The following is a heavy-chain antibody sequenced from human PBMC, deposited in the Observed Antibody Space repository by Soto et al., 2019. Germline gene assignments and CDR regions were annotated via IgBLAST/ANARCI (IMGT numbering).Heavy chain of an antibody. CDR3: ASSKTSDIVVPPLGMGV. D-gene: IGHD2-15*01. Sequence: VNGSRKGAGGSYSGYLIGWLRQTHGKELEWMGGIIPIFGTANYAQKFQGRVTITADESTSTADMELSSLRSEDTAVYYCASSKTSDIVVPPLGMGVWGQGTTVTVSS. V-gene: IGHV1-69*01. J-gene: IGHJ6*02. CDR2: IIPIFGTA. CDR1: GGSYSGYL.